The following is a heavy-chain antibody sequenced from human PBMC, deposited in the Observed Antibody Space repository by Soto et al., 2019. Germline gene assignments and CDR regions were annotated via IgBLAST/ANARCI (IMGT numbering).Heavy chain of an antibody. D-gene: IGHD3-16*01. CDR1: GFMFSTYL. V-gene: IGHV3-7*01. CDR3: VGALTYEVPYYYYGMDV. CDR2: IKQGGNEK. Sequence: SLRLSCEASGFMFSTYLMSWVRQAPGKGLEWVANIKQGGNEKFYVDSVKGRFTISRDNAKKSLFLQMNSLRPEDTAVYYCVGALTYEVPYYYYGMDVWGQGTTVTVS. J-gene: IGHJ6*02.